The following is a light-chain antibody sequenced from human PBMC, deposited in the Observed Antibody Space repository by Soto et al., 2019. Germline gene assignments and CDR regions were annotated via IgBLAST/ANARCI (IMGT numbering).Light chain of an antibody. Sequence: QSALTQPRSVSGSPGQSVTISCTGTSSDVGGYNSVSWYQQYPGKAPKLMIYDVSYRPSGVPDRFSGSKSGNTASLTISGLQAEDEADYYCCSSAGSYTVVFGGGTKLTVL. CDR1: SSDVGGYNS. CDR2: DVS. V-gene: IGLV2-11*01. CDR3: CSSAGSYTVV. J-gene: IGLJ2*01.